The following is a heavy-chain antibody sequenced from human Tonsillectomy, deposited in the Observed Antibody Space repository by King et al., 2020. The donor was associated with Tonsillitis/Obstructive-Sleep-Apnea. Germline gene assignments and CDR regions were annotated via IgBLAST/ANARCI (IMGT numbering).Heavy chain of an antibody. CDR1: GYSFTSYW. CDR2: IDPSDSYT. D-gene: IGHD4-17*01. V-gene: IGHV5-10-1*01. CDR3: AKDYGDYRGVENWFDS. Sequence: QLVQSGAEVKKPGESLRISCKGSGYSFTSYWITWVRQMPGKGLEWMGRIDPSDSYTNYSPSFQGHVTISADKSISTAYLQWSRLKASDTAMYYCAKDYGDYRGVENWFDSCGQGTLVTVSS. J-gene: IGHJ5*01.